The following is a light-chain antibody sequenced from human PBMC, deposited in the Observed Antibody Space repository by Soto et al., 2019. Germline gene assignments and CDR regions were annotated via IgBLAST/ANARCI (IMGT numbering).Light chain of an antibody. J-gene: IGKJ4*01. CDR3: LQFTAWPLT. CDR1: QTVYNN. CDR2: FAS. V-gene: IGKV3-15*01. Sequence: IVMTQSPATLSVSPGEEATLSCRASQTVYNNLAWYQQKPGQAPRLLVYFASTRATGVPARFSGSGSGTEFSLTISSLQSEDFALYYCLQFTAWPLTFGGGTKVETK.